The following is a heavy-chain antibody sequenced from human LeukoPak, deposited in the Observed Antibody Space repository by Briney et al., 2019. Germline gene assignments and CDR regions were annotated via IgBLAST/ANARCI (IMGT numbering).Heavy chain of an antibody. Sequence: PSETLSLACTVSGGSISGYYWSWIRQPPGETLEWIGYVHSRGTTNYNPTPKSESTMSVDPSKNQSSLNLSSVSAADTAVYSCARHRGYDGSVYYRWFDPWGQGILVTVSS. CDR3: ARHRGYDGSVYYRWFDP. V-gene: IGHV4-59*08. D-gene: IGHD3-22*01. J-gene: IGHJ5*02. CDR2: VHSRGTT. CDR1: GGSISGYY.